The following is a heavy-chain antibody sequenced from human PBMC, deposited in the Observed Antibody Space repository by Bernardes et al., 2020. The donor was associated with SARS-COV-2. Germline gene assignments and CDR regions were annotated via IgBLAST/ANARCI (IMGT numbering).Heavy chain of an antibody. CDR2: IYTSGST. CDR3: ARGPYYYDSSGYYYHY. J-gene: IGHJ4*02. D-gene: IGHD3-22*01. Sequence: SETLSLTCTVSGGSISSYYWSWIRQPAGKGLEWIGRIYTSGSTNYNPSLKSRVTMSVDTSKNQFSLKLSSVTAADTAVYYCARGPYYYDSSGYYYHYWGQGTLVTVSS. V-gene: IGHV4-4*07. CDR1: GGSISSYY.